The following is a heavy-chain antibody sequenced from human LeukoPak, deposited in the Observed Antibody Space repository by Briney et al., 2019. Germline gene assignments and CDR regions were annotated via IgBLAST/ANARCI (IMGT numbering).Heavy chain of an antibody. V-gene: IGHV3-9*01. J-gene: IGHJ3*02. CDR3: AREPRNAFDI. CDR1: GFTFDDYA. CDR2: ISWNSGSI. Sequence: GGSLRLSCAASGFTFDDYAMHWVRQAPGKGLEWVSGISWNSGSIGYADCVKGRFTISRDNAKNSLYLQMNSLRAEDTAVYYCAREPRNAFDIWGQGTMVTVSS. D-gene: IGHD1-14*01.